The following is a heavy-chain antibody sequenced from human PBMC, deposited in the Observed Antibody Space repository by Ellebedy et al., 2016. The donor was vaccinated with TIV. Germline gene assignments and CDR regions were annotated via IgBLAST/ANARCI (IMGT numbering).Heavy chain of an antibody. J-gene: IGHJ4*02. CDR1: GFTVSGDY. Sequence: GESLKISCAASGFTVSGDYMSWVRQAPGKGLEWVSLMDAGGNTHYPDPVKGRFTVSRDNSKNTLYLQMNTLRAEDTAVYYCAGGTYWGQGTLVTVPS. CDR2: MDAGGNT. CDR3: AGGTY. V-gene: IGHV3-53*01.